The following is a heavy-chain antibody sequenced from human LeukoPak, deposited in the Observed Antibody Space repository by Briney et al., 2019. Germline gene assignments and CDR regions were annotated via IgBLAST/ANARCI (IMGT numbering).Heavy chain of an antibody. D-gene: IGHD3-10*01. CDR2: INHSGST. J-gene: IGHJ4*02. Sequence: SETLSLTCAVYGGSFSGYYWSWIRQPPGKGLEWIGEINHSGSTNYNPSLKSRVTISVDTSKNQFSLKLSSVTAADTAVYYCARGLTGSRRYFDSWGQGTLVTVSS. V-gene: IGHV4-34*01. CDR1: GGSFSGYY. CDR3: ARGLTGSRRYFDS.